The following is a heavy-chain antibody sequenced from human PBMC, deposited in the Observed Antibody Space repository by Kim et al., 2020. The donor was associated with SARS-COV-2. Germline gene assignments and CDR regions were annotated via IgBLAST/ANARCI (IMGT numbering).Heavy chain of an antibody. CDR3: ARDPDKVAAAGDY. Sequence: SVKVSCKASGGTFSSYAISWVRQAPGQGLEWMGGIIPIFGTANYAQKFQGRVTITADESTSTAYMELSSLRSEDTAVYYCARDPDKVAAAGDYWGQGTLVTVSS. CDR2: IIPIFGTA. CDR1: GGTFSSYA. D-gene: IGHD6-13*01. V-gene: IGHV1-69*13. J-gene: IGHJ4*02.